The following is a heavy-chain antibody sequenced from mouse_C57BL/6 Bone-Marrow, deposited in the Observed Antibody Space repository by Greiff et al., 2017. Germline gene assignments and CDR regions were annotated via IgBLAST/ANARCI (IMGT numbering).Heavy chain of an antibody. CDR1: GYTFTSYW. V-gene: IGHV1-64*01. J-gene: IGHJ2*01. Sequence: QVQLQQPGAELVKPGASVKLSCKASGYTFTSYWMHWVKQRPGQGLEWIGMIHPNSGSTNYNEKFKSKATLTVDKSSSPAYMQLSSLTSEDSAVYYCARGVITTVVATRNLYYFDYWGQGTTLTVSS. CDR2: IHPNSGST. D-gene: IGHD1-1*01. CDR3: ARGVITTVVATRNLYYFDY.